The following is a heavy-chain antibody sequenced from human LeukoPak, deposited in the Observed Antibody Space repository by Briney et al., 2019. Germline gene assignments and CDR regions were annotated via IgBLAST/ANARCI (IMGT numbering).Heavy chain of an antibody. CDR2: ISAYNGNT. D-gene: IGHD6-19*01. J-gene: IGHJ4*02. CDR1: GYTFTSYG. Sequence: ASVKVSCKASGYTFTSYGISWVRQAPGQGLERMGWISAYNGNTNYAQKLQGRVTMTTDTSTSTAYMELRSLRSDDTAVYYCARDAPYSSGWYRGGGDFDYWGQGTLVTVSS. CDR3: ARDAPYSSGWYRGGGDFDY. V-gene: IGHV1-18*01.